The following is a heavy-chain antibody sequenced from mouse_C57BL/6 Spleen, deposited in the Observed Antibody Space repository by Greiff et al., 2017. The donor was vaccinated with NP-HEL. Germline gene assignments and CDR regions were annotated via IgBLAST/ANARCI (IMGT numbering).Heavy chain of an antibody. D-gene: IGHD3-2*02. Sequence: QVQLQQSGPELVKPGASVKISCKASGYAFSSSWMNWVKQRPGKGLEWIGRIYPGDGDTNYNGKFKGKATLTADKSSSTAYMQHSGLTSEDSAVYFCARGTAQAHFDYWGQGTTLTVSS. CDR2: IYPGDGDT. V-gene: IGHV1-82*01. J-gene: IGHJ2*01. CDR1: GYAFSSSW. CDR3: ARGTAQAHFDY.